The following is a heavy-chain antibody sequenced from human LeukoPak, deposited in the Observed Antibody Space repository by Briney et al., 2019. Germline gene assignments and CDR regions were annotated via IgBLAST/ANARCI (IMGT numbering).Heavy chain of an antibody. V-gene: IGHV4-34*01. D-gene: IGHD6-19*01. CDR1: GGSFSGYY. CDR2: INHSGST. J-gene: IGHJ4*02. CDR3: ARDVTSGWSFDY. Sequence: SETLSLTCAVYGGSFSGYYWSWIRQPPGKGLEWIGEINHSGSTNYNPSLKSRVTISVDTSKNQFSLKLSSVTAADTAVYYCARDVTSGWSFDYWGQGTLVTVSS.